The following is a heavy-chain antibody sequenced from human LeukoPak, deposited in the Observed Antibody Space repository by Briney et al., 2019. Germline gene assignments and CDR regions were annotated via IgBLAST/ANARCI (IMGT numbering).Heavy chain of an antibody. D-gene: IGHD2-21*02. CDR3: AKIYCGGACYSAYYFDY. V-gene: IGHV3-9*01. CDR2: ISWNGGSI. CDR1: GFTFDDYA. Sequence: PGRSLRLSCAATGFTFDDYAMHWVRQAPGKGLEWVSGISWNGGSIDYADSVKGRFTISRDNAKKSLYLQMNSLRAEATALYYCAKIYCGGACYSAYYFDYWGQGTLVTVSS. J-gene: IGHJ4*02.